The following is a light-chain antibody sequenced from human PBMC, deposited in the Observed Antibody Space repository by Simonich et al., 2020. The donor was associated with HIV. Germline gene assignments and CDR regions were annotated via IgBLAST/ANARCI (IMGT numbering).Light chain of an antibody. CDR1: SGSIASNY. CDR3: QSYEV. V-gene: IGLV6-57*03. CDR2: ENN. J-gene: IGLJ2*01. Sequence: NFMLTQPHSVSESPGKTVTISCTRSSGSIASNYVQWYQQRPGSAPTTVIYENNQRPSVVPDRFSGSIDTSSNSASLTISGLKTEDEADYYCQSYEVFGGGTKLTVL.